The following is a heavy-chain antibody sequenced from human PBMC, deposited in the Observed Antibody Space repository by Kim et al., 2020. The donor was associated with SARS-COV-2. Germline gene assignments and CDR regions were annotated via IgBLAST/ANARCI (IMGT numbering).Heavy chain of an antibody. V-gene: IGHV5-51*01. Sequence: GESLKISCQGSGYSFTSYWIGWVRQMPGKGLEWMGIIYPGDSDTRYSPSFQGQVTISADKSISTAYLQWSSLKASDTAMYYCARRRYYDSSGYYYYYYGMDVWGQGTTVTVSS. D-gene: IGHD3-22*01. CDR3: ARRRYYDSSGYYYYYYGMDV. J-gene: IGHJ6*02. CDR2: IYPGDSDT. CDR1: GYSFTSYW.